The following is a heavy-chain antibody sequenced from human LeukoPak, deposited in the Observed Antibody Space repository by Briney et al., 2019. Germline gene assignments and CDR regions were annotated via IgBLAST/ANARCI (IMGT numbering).Heavy chain of an antibody. CDR1: GYTFTSYG. J-gene: IGHJ4*02. V-gene: IGHV1-18*01. CDR2: ISAYNGNT. Sequence: GASVKVSCKASGYTFTSYGISWVRQAPGQGLEWMGWISAYNGNTNYAQKLQGRVTMTTDTSTSTAYMELRSLRSDDTAVYYCARGPHYCGSGSQSYYFDYWGQGTLVTVSS. CDR3: ARGPHYCGSGSQSYYFDY. D-gene: IGHD3-10*01.